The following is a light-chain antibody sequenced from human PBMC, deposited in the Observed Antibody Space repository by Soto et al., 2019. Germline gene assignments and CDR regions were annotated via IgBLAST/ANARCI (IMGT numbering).Light chain of an antibody. CDR3: SSFTSDTTWV. Sequence: QSALTQPASVSGSPGQSITISCTGTNSDIGGYNFVSWYQQHPGKAPKLLIYDVTNRPSGFSSRFSGSKSVNTASLIISGLLNDDEADYYCSSFTSDTTWVFGGGTKRPVL. CDR1: NSDIGGYNF. CDR2: DVT. V-gene: IGLV2-14*03. J-gene: IGLJ2*01.